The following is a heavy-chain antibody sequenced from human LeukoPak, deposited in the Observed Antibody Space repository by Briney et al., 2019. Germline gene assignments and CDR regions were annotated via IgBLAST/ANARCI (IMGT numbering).Heavy chain of an antibody. V-gene: IGHV1-8*01. CDR3: ARGISYGDPETDY. Sequence: GASVKVSCKXSGYTFTSYDINWVRQATRQGLEWMGWMNPNSGNTGYAQKFQGRVTMTRNTSISTAYMELSSLRSEDTAVYYCARGISYGDPETDYWGQGTLVTVSS. D-gene: IGHD4-17*01. CDR1: GYTFTSYD. J-gene: IGHJ4*02. CDR2: MNPNSGNT.